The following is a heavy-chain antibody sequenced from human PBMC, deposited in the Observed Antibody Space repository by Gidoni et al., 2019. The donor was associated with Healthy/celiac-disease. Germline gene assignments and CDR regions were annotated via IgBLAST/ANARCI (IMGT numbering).Heavy chain of an antibody. D-gene: IGHD3-22*01. CDR1: GFTFSDHY. CDR3: ARDHPLGNYYDSSGLIDY. J-gene: IGHJ4*02. Sequence: QVQLVESGGGLVKPGGSLRLSCAASGFTFSDHYMSWIRQAPGKGLEWVSYISSSGSTIYYADSVKGRFTISRDNAKNSLYLQMNSLRAEDTAVYYCARDHPLGNYYDSSGLIDYWGQGTLVTVSS. V-gene: IGHV3-11*01. CDR2: ISSSGSTI.